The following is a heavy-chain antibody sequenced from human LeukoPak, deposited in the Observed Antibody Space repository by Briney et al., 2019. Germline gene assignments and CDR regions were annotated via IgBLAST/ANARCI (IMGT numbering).Heavy chain of an antibody. Sequence: GGSLRLSCAASGFTFSSYAMSWVRQAPGKGLEWVSSISDSGGSTYFADSVKGRFTISGDNSKNTLYLQMNSLRAEDTAVYYCAKDLGRIGDGYNLHWGQGTLVTVSS. D-gene: IGHD5-12*01. V-gene: IGHV3-23*01. CDR3: AKDLGRIGDGYNLH. J-gene: IGHJ4*02. CDR2: ISDSGGST. CDR1: GFTFSSYA.